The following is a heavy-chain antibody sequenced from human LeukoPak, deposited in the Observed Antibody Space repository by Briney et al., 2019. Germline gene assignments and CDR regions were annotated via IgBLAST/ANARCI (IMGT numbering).Heavy chain of an antibody. V-gene: IGHV4-4*07. D-gene: IGHD6-13*01. CDR2: IYSSGGT. CDR1: GGSISSYY. J-gene: IGHJ4*02. Sequence: SETLSLTCTVSGGSISSYYWSWIRQPAGKGLEWIGRIYSSGGTDYNPSLKSRVTISLDTSKNQFSLKLSSVTPADTAVYYCARQVYSSSWSYYFDYWGQGILVTVSS. CDR3: ARQVYSSSWSYYFDY.